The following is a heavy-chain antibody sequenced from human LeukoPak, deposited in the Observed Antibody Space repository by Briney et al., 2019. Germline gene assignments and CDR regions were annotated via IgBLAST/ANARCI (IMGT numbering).Heavy chain of an antibody. CDR2: ISSTGTYI. J-gene: IGHJ4*02. Sequence: PGGSLRLSCAASGFTFSSCTLNWVRQAPGKGLEWVSSISSTGTYIYYADSVKGRFTISRDNAKNSLYLQMNSLRADDTAVYYCARDDPVEATTPDYWGQGTLVTVSS. D-gene: IGHD1-26*01. CDR3: ARDDPVEATTPDY. CDR1: GFTFSSCT. V-gene: IGHV3-21*01.